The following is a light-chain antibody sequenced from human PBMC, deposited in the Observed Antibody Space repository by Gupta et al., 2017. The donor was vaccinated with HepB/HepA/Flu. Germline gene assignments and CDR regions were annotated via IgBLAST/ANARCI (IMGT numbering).Light chain of an antibody. V-gene: IGLV2-14*03. CDR2: DVS. Sequence: QSALTQPASVSGSPGQSITISCTGSSSDVGGYNWVSWYQQHPGKAPKGLIYDVSDRPSGVSDRFSGSRSGNTASLDISGLQAEDEADYYCSSYSKNTIYVFGTGTKVTVL. CDR3: SSYSKNTIYV. CDR1: SSDVGGYNW. J-gene: IGLJ1*01.